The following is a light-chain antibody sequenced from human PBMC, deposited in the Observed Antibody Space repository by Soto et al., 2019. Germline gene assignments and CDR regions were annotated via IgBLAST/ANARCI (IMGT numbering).Light chain of an antibody. CDR3: QTWGTGTWV. CDR1: SGHSSYA. J-gene: IGLJ3*02. Sequence: QLVLTQSPSASASLGASVKLTCTLSSGHSSYAIAWHQQQPEKGPRYLMKLNSDGSHSKGDGIPDRFSGSSSGAERYLTISSLQYEDEADYSCQTWGTGTWVFGGGTKVTVL. V-gene: IGLV4-69*01. CDR2: LNSDGSH.